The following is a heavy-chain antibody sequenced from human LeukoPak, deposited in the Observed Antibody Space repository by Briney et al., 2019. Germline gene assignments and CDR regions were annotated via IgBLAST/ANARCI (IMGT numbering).Heavy chain of an antibody. Sequence: GRSLRLSCAASGFTFDDYAMHWVRQAPGKGLEWVSGISWNSGSIGYADSVKGRFTISRDNAKNSLSLQMNSLRAEDTAVYYCARGWERPSGDAFDIWGQGTMVTVSS. CDR1: GFTFDDYA. J-gene: IGHJ3*02. CDR2: ISWNSGSI. CDR3: ARGWERPSGDAFDI. V-gene: IGHV3-9*01. D-gene: IGHD1-26*01.